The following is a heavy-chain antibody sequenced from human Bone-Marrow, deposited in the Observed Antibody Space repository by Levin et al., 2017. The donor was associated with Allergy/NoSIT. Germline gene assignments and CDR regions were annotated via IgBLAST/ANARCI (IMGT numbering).Heavy chain of an antibody. J-gene: IGHJ6*02. CDR2: INPNSSGT. CDR1: GYTFTGYY. V-gene: IGHV1-2*02. CDR3: ARESPDRGMDV. Sequence: ASVKVSCKTSGYTFTGYYMHWGRQAPGQGREGMGWINPNSSGTNYAQKFQGRVTMTRDTSISTAYMELSRLRSDDTAVYYCARESPDRGMDVWGQGTTVTVSS.